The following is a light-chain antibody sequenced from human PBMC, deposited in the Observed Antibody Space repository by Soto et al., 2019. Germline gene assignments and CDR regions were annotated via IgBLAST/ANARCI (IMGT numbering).Light chain of an antibody. CDR3: SSYPNRRPDVV. CDR2: DVN. Sequence: QSALTQPASVSGSPGQSITMSCTGTSSDVDDYKYVSWYQQHPGKAPKLLIHDVNNRPSGVSNRFSGSKSGNTASLTISGLQVEDEAEYYCSSYPNRRPDVVFGGGTKLTVL. CDR1: SSDVDDYKY. J-gene: IGLJ3*02. V-gene: IGLV2-14*03.